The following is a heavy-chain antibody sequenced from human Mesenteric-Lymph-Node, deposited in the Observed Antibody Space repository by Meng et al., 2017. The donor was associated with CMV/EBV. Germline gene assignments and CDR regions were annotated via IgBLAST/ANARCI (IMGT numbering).Heavy chain of an antibody. Sequence: ASVKVSCKASGYTFTSYAMNWVRQAPGQGLEWMGWISAYNGNTNYAQKLQGRVTMTTDTSTSTAYMELRSLRSDDTAVYYCARDLRDVVVPAAYYYYYGMDVWGQGTTVTVSS. V-gene: IGHV1-18*01. D-gene: IGHD2-2*01. CDR1: GYTFTSYA. CDR3: ARDLRDVVVPAAYYYYYGMDV. CDR2: ISAYNGNT. J-gene: IGHJ6*02.